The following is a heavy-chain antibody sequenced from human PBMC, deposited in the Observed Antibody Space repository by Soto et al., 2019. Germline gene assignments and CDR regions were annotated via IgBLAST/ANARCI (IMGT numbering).Heavy chain of an antibody. CDR1: GGSISSGPYY. Sequence: SETLSLTRTVSGGSISSGPYYWGWIRQPPGKGLEWIGFIYYSGSAYYNPSLKSRVTISIDTSKNQFSLKLTSVTAADTAVFYCARHGVDYGDYASYYYYGMDVWGRGTTVTVS. J-gene: IGHJ6*02. CDR3: ARHGVDYGDYASYYYYGMDV. CDR2: IYYSGSA. D-gene: IGHD4-17*01. V-gene: IGHV4-39*01.